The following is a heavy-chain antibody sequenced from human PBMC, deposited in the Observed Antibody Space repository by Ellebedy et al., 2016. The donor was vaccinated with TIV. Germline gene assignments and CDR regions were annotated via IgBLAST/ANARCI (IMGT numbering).Heavy chain of an antibody. J-gene: IGHJ3*02. CDR3: ARDRSAMAAFDI. CDR2: ISSSSSYI. D-gene: IGHD2-2*01. Sequence: GESLKISCAASGFTFSSHSMNWVRQAPGKGLEWVSSISSSSSYIYYADSVKGRFTISRDDAKNSLYLQMNSLRAEDTAVYYCARDRSAMAAFDIWGQGTMVTVSS. CDR1: GFTFSSHS. V-gene: IGHV3-21*01.